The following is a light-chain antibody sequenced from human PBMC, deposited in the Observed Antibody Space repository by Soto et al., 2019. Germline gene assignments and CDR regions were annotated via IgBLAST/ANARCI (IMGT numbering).Light chain of an antibody. V-gene: IGLV2-14*01. CDR1: SSDVGGYIY. Sequence: QSALTQPASVSGSPGQSITISCTGTSSDVGGYIYVSWYQQHPGKAPKLMIYEVSNRPSGVSNRFSGSKSGNTASLTISGLQAEDEADYYCSSYTTSSTLVFGTGTKVTVL. J-gene: IGLJ1*01. CDR3: SSYTTSSTLV. CDR2: EVS.